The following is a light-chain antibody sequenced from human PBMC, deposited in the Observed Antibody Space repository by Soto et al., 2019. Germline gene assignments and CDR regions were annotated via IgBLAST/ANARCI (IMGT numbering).Light chain of an antibody. J-gene: IGKJ2*01. CDR1: QSVSSGY. CDR2: GAS. Sequence: EIVLTQSPGTLSLSPGEGTTLSCRASQSVSSGYLAWYQQKHGQAPRLLIYGASSRATGIPDRFSGSGSGTDFTLTISRLEPEDFAVYYCQQYCDSQYTFGQGTNLEIK. V-gene: IGKV3-20*01. CDR3: QQYCDSQYT.